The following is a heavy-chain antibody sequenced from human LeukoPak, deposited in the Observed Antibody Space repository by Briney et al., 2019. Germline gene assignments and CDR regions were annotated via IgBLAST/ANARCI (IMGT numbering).Heavy chain of an antibody. Sequence: SEILSLTCTVSGGSISSGSYYWSWIRQPAGKGLEWIGYIYYSGSTNYNPSLKSRVTISVDTSKDQFSLKLSSVTAADTAVHYCARSYDSSGYSRGWFDPWGQGTLVTVSS. D-gene: IGHD3-22*01. V-gene: IGHV4-61*10. CDR2: IYYSGST. J-gene: IGHJ5*02. CDR1: GGSISSGSYY. CDR3: ARSYDSSGYSRGWFDP.